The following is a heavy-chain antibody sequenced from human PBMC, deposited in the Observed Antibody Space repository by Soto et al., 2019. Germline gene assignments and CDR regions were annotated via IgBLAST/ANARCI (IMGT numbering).Heavy chain of an antibody. CDR1: GFTFGDYA. Sequence: TGGSLRLSCTASGFTFGDYAMSWFRQAPGKGLEWVGFIRSKAYGGTTEYAASVKGRFTISRDDSKSIAYLQMNSRKTEDTAAYYCTSEVPAGGEAYYFDYWGQGTLVTVSS. J-gene: IGHJ4*02. CDR2: IRSKAYGGTT. D-gene: IGHD2-2*01. CDR3: TSEVPAGGEAYYFDY. V-gene: IGHV3-49*03.